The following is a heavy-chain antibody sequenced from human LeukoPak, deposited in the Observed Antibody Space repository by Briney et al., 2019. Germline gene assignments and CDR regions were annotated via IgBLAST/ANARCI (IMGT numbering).Heavy chain of an antibody. D-gene: IGHD1-26*01. J-gene: IGHJ4*02. V-gene: IGHV3-15*01. Sequence: GGSLRLSCAASGITFSNYAMIWVRQAPGKGLEWVGRIKSKTDGGTTDYAAPVKGRFTISRDDSKNTLYLQMNSLKTEDTAVYYCTTEPIVGADGGGYWGQGTLVTVSS. CDR3: TTEPIVGADGGGY. CDR1: GITFSNYA. CDR2: IKSKTDGGTT.